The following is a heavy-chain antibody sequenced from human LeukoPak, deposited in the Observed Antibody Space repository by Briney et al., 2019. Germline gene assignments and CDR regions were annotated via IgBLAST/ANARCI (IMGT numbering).Heavy chain of an antibody. J-gene: IGHJ6*02. Sequence: GGSLRLSCAASGFTFSSYWMSWVRQAPGKGLEWVANIKQDGSEKYYVDSVKGRFTISRDNAKNSLHLQMNNLRAEDTAVYYCARHTKGRTYGMDVWGQGTTVTVSS. V-gene: IGHV3-7*04. D-gene: IGHD2-8*01. CDR3: ARHTKGRTYGMDV. CDR1: GFTFSSYW. CDR2: IKQDGSEK.